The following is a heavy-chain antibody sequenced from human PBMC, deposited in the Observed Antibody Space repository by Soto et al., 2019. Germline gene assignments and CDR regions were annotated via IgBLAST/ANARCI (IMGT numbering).Heavy chain of an antibody. V-gene: IGHV1-8*01. Sequence: QVQLVQSGAEVKKPGASVKVSCKASGYTFTSYDINWVRQATGQGLEWMGWMNPNSGNTGYAQKLQGSVTMTSNTSIRTAYMELSSLSSEDAALYYCARGGEEYSDYDSGYYYYYYMDVWGKGTKVTVSS. CDR3: ARGGEEYSDYDSGYYYYYYMDV. D-gene: IGHD5-12*01. CDR1: GYTFTSYD. J-gene: IGHJ6*03. CDR2: MNPNSGNT.